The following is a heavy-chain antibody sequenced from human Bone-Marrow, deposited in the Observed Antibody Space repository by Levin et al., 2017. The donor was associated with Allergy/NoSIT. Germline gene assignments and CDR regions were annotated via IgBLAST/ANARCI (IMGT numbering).Heavy chain of an antibody. CDR1: GYTFTSYY. V-gene: IGHV1-46*03. CDR3: ARGLPYCSGGSCYPTHYFDY. J-gene: IGHJ4*02. CDR2: INPSGGST. Sequence: GESLKISCKASGYTFTSYYMHWVRQAPGQGLEWMGIINPSGGSTNYAQKFQGRVTMTRDTSTSTVYMELSSLRSEDTAVYYCARGLPYCSGGSCYPTHYFDYWGQGTLVTVSS. D-gene: IGHD2-15*01.